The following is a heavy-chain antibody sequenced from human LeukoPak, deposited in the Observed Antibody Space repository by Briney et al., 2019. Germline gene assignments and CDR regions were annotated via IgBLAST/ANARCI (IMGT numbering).Heavy chain of an antibody. CDR3: ARALGSYSDY. D-gene: IGHD1-26*01. Sequence: GGFLRLSCAASGFTFSTSWMHWVRQAPGKGLVWVSRINSDGSITNYADSVKGRFTISRDNAKNTLYLRMNSLRAEDTAVYYCARALGSYSDYWGQGTLVTVSS. CDR2: INSDGSIT. J-gene: IGHJ4*02. CDR1: GFTFSTSW. V-gene: IGHV3-74*01.